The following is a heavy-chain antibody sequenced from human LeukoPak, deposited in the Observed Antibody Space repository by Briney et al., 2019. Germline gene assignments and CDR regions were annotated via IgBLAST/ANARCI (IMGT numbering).Heavy chain of an antibody. CDR2: IPDSGNT. D-gene: IGHD6-6*01. CDR3: ARDRGNVGAARYAAAY. Sequence: SETLSLTCTVPGDSFNNGLYWGWIRQPPGKGLEWIGSIPDSGNTYYNPSLKSRVTISVDTSKKQFSLKLNSVTAADTAVYYCARDRGNVGAARYAAAYWGQGTLVTVSS. J-gene: IGHJ4*02. V-gene: IGHV4-38-2*02. CDR1: GDSFNNGLY.